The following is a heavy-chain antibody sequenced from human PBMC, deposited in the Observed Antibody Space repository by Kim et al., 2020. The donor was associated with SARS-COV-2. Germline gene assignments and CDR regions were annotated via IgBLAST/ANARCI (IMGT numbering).Heavy chain of an antibody. J-gene: IGHJ6*02. Sequence: ASVKVSCKASGYTFTSYYMHWVRQAPGQGLEWMGIINPSGGSTSYAQKFQGRVTMTRDTSTSTVYMELSSLRSEDTAVYYCAREIPGYCSSTSCRNSDYGMDVWGQGTTVTVSS. CDR1: GYTFTSYY. CDR3: AREIPGYCSSTSCRNSDYGMDV. V-gene: IGHV1-46*01. D-gene: IGHD2-2*01. CDR2: INPSGGST.